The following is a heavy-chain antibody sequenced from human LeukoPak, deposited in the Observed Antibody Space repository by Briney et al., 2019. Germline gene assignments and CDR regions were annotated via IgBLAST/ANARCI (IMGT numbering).Heavy chain of an antibody. CDR1: GGSISSSSYY. D-gene: IGHD6-13*01. V-gene: IGHV4-39*07. Sequence: KSSETLSLTCTVSGGSISSSSYYWGWIRQPPGKGLEWIGEINHSGSTNYNPSLKSRVTISVDTSKNQFSLKLSSVTAADTAVYYCARRITALGSSSWFRRLGRGCGYMDVWGKGTTVTISS. CDR3: ARRITALGSSSWFRRLGRGCGYMDV. J-gene: IGHJ6*03. CDR2: INHSGST.